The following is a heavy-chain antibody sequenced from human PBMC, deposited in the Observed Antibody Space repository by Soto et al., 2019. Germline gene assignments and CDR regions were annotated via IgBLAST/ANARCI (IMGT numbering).Heavy chain of an antibody. D-gene: IGHD6-6*01. Sequence: QVQLVQSGAEVKKPGSSVKVSCKASGGTFSNYAFSWVRQAPGQGLEWLGGIMPIFGRADYGQKFRGRVTIPAVESTITAHMELSSLRSEDMPLYYCASWLKHARIGGTYYYGMHVSGQRTTVTVSS. V-gene: IGHV1-69*12. CDR3: ASWLKHARIGGTYYYGMHV. CDR2: IMPIFGRA. J-gene: IGHJ6*02. CDR1: GGTFSNYA.